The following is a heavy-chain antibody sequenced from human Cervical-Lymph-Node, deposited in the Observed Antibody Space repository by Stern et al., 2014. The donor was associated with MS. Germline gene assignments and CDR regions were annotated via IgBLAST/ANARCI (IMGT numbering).Heavy chain of an antibody. D-gene: IGHD6-19*01. V-gene: IGHV5-51*01. CDR3: ARQSSTGWSAFDP. J-gene: IGHJ5*02. CDR1: GYSFTSYW. Sequence: EVQLVESGAEMKKPGESLKISCKASGYSFTSYWIAWVRQMPGKGLEWMGIVYPGDSDTRYNWAFQGQITISADKSTNTAYLQWNSLQASDSGIYYCARQSSTGWSAFDPWGQGTPVPVSS. CDR2: VYPGDSDT.